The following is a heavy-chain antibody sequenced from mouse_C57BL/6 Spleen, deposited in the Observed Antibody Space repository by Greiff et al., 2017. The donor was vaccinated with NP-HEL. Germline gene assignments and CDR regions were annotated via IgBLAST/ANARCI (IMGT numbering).Heavy chain of an antibody. D-gene: IGHD1-1*02. CDR1: GYTFTSYG. CDR2: IYPRSGNT. CDR3: ARRGGLGYFDY. V-gene: IGHV1-81*01. J-gene: IGHJ2*01. Sequence: VKLMESGAELARPGASVKLSCKASGYTFTSYGISWVKQRTGQGLEWIGEIYPRSGNTYYNEKFKGKATLTADKSSSTAYMELRSLTSEDSAVYFCARRGGLGYFDYWGKGTTLTVSS.